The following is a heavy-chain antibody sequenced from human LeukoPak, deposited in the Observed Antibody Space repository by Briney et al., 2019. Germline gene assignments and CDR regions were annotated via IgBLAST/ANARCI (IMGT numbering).Heavy chain of an antibody. CDR3: ARGWMSDSFDY. V-gene: IGHV3-48*03. Sequence: GGSLRLSCAASGFTFSNYEMNWVRQAPGKGLEWVSYISSSGSNIYYADSVKGRFTISRDNAKNSLYLQMNSLRAEDTAVYYCARGWMSDSFDYWGQGTLVTVSS. J-gene: IGHJ4*02. CDR1: GFTFSNYE. CDR2: ISSSGSNI. D-gene: IGHD5-12*01.